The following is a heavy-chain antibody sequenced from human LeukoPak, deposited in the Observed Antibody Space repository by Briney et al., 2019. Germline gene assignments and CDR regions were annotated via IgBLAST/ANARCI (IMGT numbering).Heavy chain of an antibody. CDR2: IIPIFGTA. D-gene: IGHD5-24*01. CDR1: GGTFSSYA. J-gene: IGHJ4*02. CDR3: ARARRDGYNLRLDY. V-gene: IGHV1-69*05. Sequence: SVKVSCKASGGTFSSYAISWVRQAPGQGLEWMGGIIPIFGTANYAQKFQGRVTITTDESTSTAHMELSSLRSEDTAVYYCARARRDGYNLRLDYWGQGTLVTVSS.